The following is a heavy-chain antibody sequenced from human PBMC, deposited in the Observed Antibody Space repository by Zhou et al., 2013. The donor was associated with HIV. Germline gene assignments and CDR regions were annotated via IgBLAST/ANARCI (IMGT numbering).Heavy chain of an antibody. CDR3: ARIYSHLGAIDY. Sequence: QVQLRESGPGLVKPSETLSLSCSVSEHSITNGYYWGWIRQPPGKGLEWIGSISHNGDTYYNPSLKSQITISRDTSKNEFSLRLTSVTAADTAVYYCARIYSHLGAIDYWGQGNPDHRLL. V-gene: IGHV4-38-2*02. D-gene: IGHD1-26*01. J-gene: IGHJ4*02. CDR2: ISHNGDT. CDR1: EHSITNGYY.